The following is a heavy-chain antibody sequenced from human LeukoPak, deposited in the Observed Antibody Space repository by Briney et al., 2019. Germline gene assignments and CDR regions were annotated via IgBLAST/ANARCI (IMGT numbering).Heavy chain of an antibody. CDR3: ARHALGVPYTRYWYFDL. J-gene: IGHJ2*01. CDR2: INSDGSST. CDR1: GFTFSSYW. D-gene: IGHD3-10*01. Sequence: GGSLRLSCAASGFTFSSYWMHWVRQAPGKGLVWVSRINSDGSSTSYADSVKGRFTISRDNAKNTLYLQMNSLRAEDTAVYYCARHALGVPYTRYWYFDLWGRGTLVTVSS. V-gene: IGHV3-74*01.